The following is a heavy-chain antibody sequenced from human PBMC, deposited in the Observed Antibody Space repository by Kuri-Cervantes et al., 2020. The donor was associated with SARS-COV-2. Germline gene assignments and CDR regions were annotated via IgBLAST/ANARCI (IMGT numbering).Heavy chain of an antibody. D-gene: IGHD3-3*01. CDR2: ISSSRITI. Sequence: GESLKISCAASGFTFSSYSMNWVRQAPGKGLEWVSYISSSRITIYYADSVKGRFTISRDNAKNSLYLQMNSLRYEYTAVYYYARGLVRSIFGVVITKYYYYYYMDVGGKGTTVTVSS. V-gene: IGHV3-48*02. CDR3: ARGLVRSIFGVVITKYYYYYYMDV. J-gene: IGHJ6*03. CDR1: GFTFSSYS.